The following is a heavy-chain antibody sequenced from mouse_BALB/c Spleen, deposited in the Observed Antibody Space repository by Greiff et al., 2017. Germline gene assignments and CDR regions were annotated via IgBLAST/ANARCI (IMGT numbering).Heavy chain of an antibody. CDR3: AREGAITAAAWFAY. J-gene: IGHJ3*01. V-gene: IGHV5-4*02. CDR1: GFTFSDYY. D-gene: IGHD1-2*01. CDR2: ISDGGSYT. Sequence: EVKLVESGGGLVKPGGSLKLSCAASGFTFSDYYMYWVRQTPEKRLEWVATISDGGSYTYYPDSVKGRFTISRDNAKNNLYLQMSSLKSEDTAMYYCAREGAITAAAWFAYWGQGTRVTVSA.